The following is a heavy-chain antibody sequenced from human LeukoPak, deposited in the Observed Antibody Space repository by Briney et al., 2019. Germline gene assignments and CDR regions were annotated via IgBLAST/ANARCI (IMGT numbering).Heavy chain of an antibody. CDR3: ARDLESGYYYDSSGTLGNRGG. CDR2: INPNSGGT. Sequence: ASVKVSCKASGYTFTGYYMHWVRQAPGQGLEWMGRINPNSGGTNYAQKFQGRVTMTRDTSISTAYMELSRLRSEDTAVYYCARDLESGYYYDSSGTLGNRGGWGQGTLVTVSS. CDR1: GYTFTGYY. V-gene: IGHV1-2*06. J-gene: IGHJ4*02. D-gene: IGHD3-22*01.